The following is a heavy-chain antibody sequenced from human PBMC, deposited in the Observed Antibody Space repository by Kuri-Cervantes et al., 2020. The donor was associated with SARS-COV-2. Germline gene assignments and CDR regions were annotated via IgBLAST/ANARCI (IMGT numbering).Heavy chain of an antibody. Sequence: ASVKVSCKAFGYTFSDHYMYWVRQAPGQGLEWMGIVKTNSGNTLYAQFFQGRVTMTRDTSTSTVYMELSSLTSEDTAIYYCYCAPKEGFDSWGQGTLVTVSS. CDR3: YCAPKEGFDS. CDR2: VKTNSGNT. D-gene: IGHD2-21*01. CDR1: GYTFSDHY. V-gene: IGHV1-46*01. J-gene: IGHJ4*02.